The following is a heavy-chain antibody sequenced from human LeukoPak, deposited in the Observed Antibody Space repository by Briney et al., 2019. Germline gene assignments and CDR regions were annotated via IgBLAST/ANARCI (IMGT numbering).Heavy chain of an antibody. V-gene: IGHV1-69*06. J-gene: IGHJ5*02. Sequence: SVKVSCKTSGGTFSNYTISWVRQAPGQGLEWMGGIIPIFGTANYAQKFQGKVTITADKSTSTAYMDLSSLRFEDTAVYYCARTYCGGDCYSSRGWFDTWGQGTLVTVSA. CDR1: GGTFSNYT. CDR2: IIPIFGTA. CDR3: ARTYCGGDCYSSRGWFDT. D-gene: IGHD2-21*02.